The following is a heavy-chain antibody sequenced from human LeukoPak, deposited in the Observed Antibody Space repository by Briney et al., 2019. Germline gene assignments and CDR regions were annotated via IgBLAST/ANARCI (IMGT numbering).Heavy chain of an antibody. CDR3: ARPVNYGSGSYYFGY. CDR1: GYSFTSYW. J-gene: IGHJ4*02. CDR2: IYPGESDT. V-gene: IGHV5-51*01. Sequence: GESLKISCKGSGYSFTSYWNGWVRQMPGKGLEWMGIIYPGESDTRYSPSFQGQVTISADKSISTAYLQWSSLKASDTAMYYCARPVNYGSGSYYFGYWGQGTLVTVSS. D-gene: IGHD3-10*01.